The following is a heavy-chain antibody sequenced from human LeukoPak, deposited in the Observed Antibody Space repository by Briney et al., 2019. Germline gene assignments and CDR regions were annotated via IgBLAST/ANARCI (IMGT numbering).Heavy chain of an antibody. CDR3: ARDRYYYDSSGYWTTLDAFDI. Sequence: GGSLRLSCAASGFTFSSYSMNWVRQAPGKGLEWVSYISSSSSTIYYADPVKGRFTISRDNAKNSLYLQMNSLRAEDTAVYYCARDRYYYDSSGYWTTLDAFDIWGQGTMVTVSS. CDR1: GFTFSSYS. D-gene: IGHD3-22*01. CDR2: ISSSSSTI. V-gene: IGHV3-48*01. J-gene: IGHJ3*02.